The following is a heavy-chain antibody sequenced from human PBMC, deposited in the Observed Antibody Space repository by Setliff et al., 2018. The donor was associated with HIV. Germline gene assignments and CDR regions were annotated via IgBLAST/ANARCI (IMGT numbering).Heavy chain of an antibody. V-gene: IGHV1-69*06. Sequence: SVKVSCKASGGTFSSYAINWVRQAPGQGLEWMGRIIFIFGTANYAQKFRGRVTITADKSTSAAYMELSSLRSDDTAVYYCARGPANGWSGHWGQGTLVTSPQ. D-gene: IGHD6-19*01. CDR3: ARGPANGWSGH. CDR2: IIFIFGTA. CDR1: GGTFSSYA. J-gene: IGHJ4*02.